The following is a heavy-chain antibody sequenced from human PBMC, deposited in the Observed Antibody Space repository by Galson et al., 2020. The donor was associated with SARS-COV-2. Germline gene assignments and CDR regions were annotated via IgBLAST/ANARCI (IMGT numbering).Heavy chain of an antibody. D-gene: IGHD6-13*01. Sequence: SEPLSLTCAVYGGSSSGYYWTWIRQPPGKGLEWIGEINHSGSTNSNPSLKSRVTISVDTSKNQFSLKLSSVTAADTAVYYCARGRYSSSWYGARDAFDIWGQGTMVTVSS. CDR3: ARGRYSSSWYGARDAFDI. J-gene: IGHJ3*02. V-gene: IGHV4-34*01. CDR1: GGSSSGYY. CDR2: INHSGST.